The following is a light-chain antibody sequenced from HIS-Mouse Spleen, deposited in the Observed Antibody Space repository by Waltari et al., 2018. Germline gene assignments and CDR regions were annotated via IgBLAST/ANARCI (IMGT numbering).Light chain of an antibody. CDR2: DDS. CDR3: QVWDSSSDHWV. CDR1: NIGSKS. V-gene: IGLV3-21*03. J-gene: IGLJ3*02. Sequence: SYVLTQPPSVSVAPGKTARITCGGNNIGSKSVHWYQQKPGQAPVLVVYDDSDRPSGIPARFSGSNSGNPATLTISRVEAGDEADYYCQVWDSSSDHWVFGGGTKLTVL.